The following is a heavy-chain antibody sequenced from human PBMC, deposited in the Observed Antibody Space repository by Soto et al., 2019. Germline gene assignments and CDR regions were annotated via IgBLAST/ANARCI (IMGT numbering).Heavy chain of an antibody. CDR2: IYYSGST. V-gene: IGHV4-59*01. J-gene: IGHJ4*02. CDR1: GGSISSYY. CDR3: ARFVPDFVVVTARLLGTFDY. D-gene: IGHD2-21*02. Sequence: QVQLQESGPGLVKPSETLSLTCTVSGGSISSYYWSWIRQPPGKGLEWIGYIYYSGSTNYNPSLKSRVTISVDTSKNQFSLKLSSVTAADTAVYYCARFVPDFVVVTARLLGTFDYWGQGTLVTVSS.